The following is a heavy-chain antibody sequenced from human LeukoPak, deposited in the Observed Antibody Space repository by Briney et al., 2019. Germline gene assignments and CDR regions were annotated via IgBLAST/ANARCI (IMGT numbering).Heavy chain of an antibody. D-gene: IGHD2-2*01. Sequence: GASVKVSCKASGYTFTSFGISWVRQAPGQGLEWMGWISANNGNTNHAQKFQGRVTMTTDTSTSTAYMELRSLRSDDTAVYYCAREIPYPDCSSTGCYGPWDYWGQGTLITVSS. CDR1: GYTFTSFG. CDR3: AREIPYPDCSSTGCYGPWDY. CDR2: ISANNGNT. J-gene: IGHJ4*02. V-gene: IGHV1-18*01.